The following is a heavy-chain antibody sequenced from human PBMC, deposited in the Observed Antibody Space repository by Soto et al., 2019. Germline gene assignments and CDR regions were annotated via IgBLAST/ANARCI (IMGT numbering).Heavy chain of an antibody. CDR3: ASFDGTRVRGGLSSPYEMEV. CDR2: IIPTFGTG. Sequence: QVILVQSGPEVKKPGSSVKVSCKASGGTFNNYAINWVRQAPGKGLEWMGGIIPTFGTGNHAQKFQGRVTITADESTTTAYMELTSMRYEDTAIYYGASFDGTRVRGGLSSPYEMEVWGQGTRVIVSS. J-gene: IGHJ6*01. D-gene: IGHD3-10*01. V-gene: IGHV1-69*01. CDR1: GGTFNNYA.